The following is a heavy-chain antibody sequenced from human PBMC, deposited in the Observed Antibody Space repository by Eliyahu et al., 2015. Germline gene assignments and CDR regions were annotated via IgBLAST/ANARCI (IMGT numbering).Heavy chain of an antibody. J-gene: IGHJ3*01. D-gene: IGHD3-16*01. CDR2: IDNSGKT. Sequence: EMQLVESGGGLVHLRGSXRLSXAXXGFTVSTNFMSWIRQAPVKGLEWVAVIDNSGKTYYADSVKGRFTVSRDTPKNTVHLQMNSLKADDTAVYYCARTWAAAFDVWGQGTKVIVSS. CDR1: GFTVSTNF. V-gene: IGHV3-53*01. CDR3: ARTWAAAFDV.